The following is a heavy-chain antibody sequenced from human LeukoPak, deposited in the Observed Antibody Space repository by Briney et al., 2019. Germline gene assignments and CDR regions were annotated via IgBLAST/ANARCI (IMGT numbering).Heavy chain of an antibody. V-gene: IGHV4-34*01. CDR3: ARGRDSSGYYFWFDP. CDR2: INHSGST. Sequence: PSETLSLTCAVYGGSFSGYYWSWIRQPPGKGLEWVAEINHSGSTNYNPSLKRGVTISVDTSKNNFSMKLSSVTAEDTAVYYCARGRDSSGYYFWFDPWGQGTLVTVSS. CDR1: GGSFSGYY. J-gene: IGHJ5*02. D-gene: IGHD3-22*01.